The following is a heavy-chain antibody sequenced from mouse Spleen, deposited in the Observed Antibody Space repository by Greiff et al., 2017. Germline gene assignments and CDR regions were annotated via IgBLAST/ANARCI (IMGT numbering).Heavy chain of an antibody. D-gene: IGHD2-1*01. J-gene: IGHJ3*01. V-gene: IGHV14-1*01. Sequence: EVQLQQSGAELVRPGASVKLSCTASGFNIKDYYMHWVKQRPEQGLEWIGRIDPEDGDTEYAPKFQGKATMTADTSSNTAYLQLSSLTSEDTAVYYCTTHYGNYWFAYWGQGTLVTVSA. CDR3: TTHYGNYWFAY. CDR1: GFNIKDYY. CDR2: IDPEDGDT.